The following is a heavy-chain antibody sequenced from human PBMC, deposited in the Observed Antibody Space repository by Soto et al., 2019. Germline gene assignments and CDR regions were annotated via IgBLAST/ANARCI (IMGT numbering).Heavy chain of an antibody. D-gene: IGHD6-25*01. J-gene: IGHJ5*02. CDR1: GFTFDDYT. CDR3: GKDRAAAATWGDLWFDP. CDR2: ISWDGGST. Sequence: PGGSLRLSCAASGFTFDDYTMHWVRQAPGKGLEWVSLISWDGGSTYYADSVKGRFTISRDNSKNSLNLQMNSLETGDTVFYYFGKDRAAAATWGDLWFDPWGQGTLVTVSS. V-gene: IGHV3-43*01.